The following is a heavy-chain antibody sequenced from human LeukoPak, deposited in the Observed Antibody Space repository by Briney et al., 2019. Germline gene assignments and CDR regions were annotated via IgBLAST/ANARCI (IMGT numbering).Heavy chain of an antibody. V-gene: IGHV3-30*04. Sequence: GRSLRLSCAASGFTFSSYAMHWVRQAPGKGLEWVALISYDGSNKYYADSVKARFIISRDNSKNTVYLQMNSLRAEDTAVYYCAKDEDHDYGDYYFDSWGQGTLVTVSS. CDR3: AKDEDHDYGDYYFDS. CDR1: GFTFSSYA. CDR2: ISYDGSNK. J-gene: IGHJ4*02. D-gene: IGHD4-17*01.